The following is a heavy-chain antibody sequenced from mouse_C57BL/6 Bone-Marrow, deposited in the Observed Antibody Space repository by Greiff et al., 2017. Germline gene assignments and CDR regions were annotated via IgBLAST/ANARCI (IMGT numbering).Heavy chain of an antibody. J-gene: IGHJ3*01. Sequence: QVQLQQSGAELMKPGASVKLSCKATGYTFTGYWIEWVKQRPGHGLEWIGEILPGGGYTNYNEKFKGKATLAADKSSSTAYMQFSSLTYEDSVIYYCATGGSPAWFAYGGQGTLVTVSA. CDR3: ATGGSPAWFAY. CDR1: GYTFTGYW. V-gene: IGHV1-9*01. CDR2: ILPGGGYT. D-gene: IGHD1-1*02.